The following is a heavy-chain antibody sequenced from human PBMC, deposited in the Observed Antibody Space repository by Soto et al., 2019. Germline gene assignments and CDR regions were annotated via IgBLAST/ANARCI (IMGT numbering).Heavy chain of an antibody. CDR1: GGSISSYY. D-gene: IGHD5-12*01. J-gene: IGHJ4*02. CDR3: ARGDEYSGRAGLVSVYFDY. CDR2: IYYSGST. V-gene: IGHV4-59*01. Sequence: ETLSLTCTVSGGSISSYYWSWIRQPPGKGLEWIGYIYYSGSTNYNPSLKSRVTISVDTSKNQFSLKLSSVTAADTAVYYCARGDEYSGRAGLVSVYFDYWGQGTLVTVSS.